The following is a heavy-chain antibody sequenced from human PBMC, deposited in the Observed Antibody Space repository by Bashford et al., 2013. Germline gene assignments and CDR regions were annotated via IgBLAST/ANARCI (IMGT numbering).Heavy chain of an antibody. J-gene: IGHJ6*02. V-gene: IGHV2-26*01. CDR3: ARIPTYYDFWSGIYYGMDV. CDR2: IFSNDEK. D-gene: IGHD3-3*01. Sequence: SGPTLVKPTQTLTLTCTFSGFSLSTSGVGVGWIRQPPGKALEWLAHIFSNDEKSYSTSLKSRLTISKDTSKSQVVLTMTNMDPVDTATYYCARIPTYYDFWSGIYYGMDVVGQGTTVTGLL. CDR1: GFSLSTSGVG.